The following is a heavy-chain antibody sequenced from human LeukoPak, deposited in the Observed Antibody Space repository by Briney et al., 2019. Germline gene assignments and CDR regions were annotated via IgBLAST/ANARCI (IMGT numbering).Heavy chain of an antibody. D-gene: IGHD4-17*01. J-gene: IGHJ5*02. V-gene: IGHV3-7*01. CDR2: IKQDGSEK. Sequence: GGSLRLSCAASGFTFSSYWMSWVRQAPGKGLEWVANIKQDGSEKYYVDSVKGRFTISRDNAKNSLYLQMNSLRAEDTAVYYCARFSLGALHPQFDPWGQGTLVTVSS. CDR1: GFTFSSYW. CDR3: ARFSLGALHPQFDP.